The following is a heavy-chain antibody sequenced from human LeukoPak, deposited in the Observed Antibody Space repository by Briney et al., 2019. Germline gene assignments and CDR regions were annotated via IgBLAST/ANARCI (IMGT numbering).Heavy chain of an antibody. CDR1: GGSISSGSYY. CDR3: ARGTGYSSSWPIDY. Sequence: SQTLSLTCTVSGGSISSGSYYWSWIRQPPGKGLEWIGRIYTSGSTNYNPSLKSRVTISVDTSKNQFSLKLSSVTAADTAVYYCARGTGYSSSWPIDYWGQGTLVTVSS. J-gene: IGHJ4*02. CDR2: IYTSGST. V-gene: IGHV4-61*02. D-gene: IGHD6-13*01.